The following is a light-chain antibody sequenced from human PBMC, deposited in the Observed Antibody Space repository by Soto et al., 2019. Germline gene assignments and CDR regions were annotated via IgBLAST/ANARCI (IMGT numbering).Light chain of an antibody. Sequence: DIQMTQSPSSLSASVGDTVTITCLASQGISNYLAWYQQKPGQVPNLLIYAASTLQSGVPSRFSGSGSGTDFTLTISSLRPEEVATYYCQKYNNAPRTFGQGTKVEI. CDR2: AAS. CDR1: QGISNY. J-gene: IGKJ1*01. CDR3: QKYNNAPRT. V-gene: IGKV1-27*01.